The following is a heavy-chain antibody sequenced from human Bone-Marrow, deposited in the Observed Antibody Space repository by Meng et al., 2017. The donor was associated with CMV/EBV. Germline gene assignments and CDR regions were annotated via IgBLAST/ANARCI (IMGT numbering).Heavy chain of an antibody. CDR2: IYYSGST. J-gene: IGHJ5*02. Sequence: GKLQESGPGLGKPSQTLSLTCTVSGGSISSGDYYWSWIRQPPGKGLEWIGYIYYSGSTYYNPSLKSRVTISVDTSKNQFSLKLSSVTAADTAVYYCARDMGSSGYYGNNWFDPWGQGTLVTVFS. D-gene: IGHD3-22*01. V-gene: IGHV4-30-4*08. CDR1: GGSISSGDYY. CDR3: ARDMGSSGYYGNNWFDP.